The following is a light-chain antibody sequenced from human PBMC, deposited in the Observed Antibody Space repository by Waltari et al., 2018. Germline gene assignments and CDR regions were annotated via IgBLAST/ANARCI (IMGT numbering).Light chain of an antibody. V-gene: IGLV2-14*03. CDR2: DVT. CDR1: GSGVGASDF. Sequence: QSALTQPASVSGSPGQSITLSCSGIGSGVGASDFVSWFQLHPGKAPQVIIYDVTNRPAGVSDRFSASKSADTASLTISGLQPEDEGDYYCSSQTLDGVVLFGGGTKLTVL. J-gene: IGLJ2*01. CDR3: SSQTLDGVVL.